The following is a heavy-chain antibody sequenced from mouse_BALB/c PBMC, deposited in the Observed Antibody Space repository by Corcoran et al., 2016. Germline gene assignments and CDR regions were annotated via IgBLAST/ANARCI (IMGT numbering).Heavy chain of an antibody. CDR2: INPYNGAT. CDR3: AREGPRYYAMDY. J-gene: IGHJ4*01. Sequence: EVQLQQSGPELVKPGASVKISCKASGYSFTGYYMHWVKQSHVKSLEWIGRINPYNGATSYNQNFKDKASLTVDKSSSTAYMELHSLTSEDSAVYYCAREGPRYYAMDYCGQGTSVTVSS. V-gene: IGHV1-26*01. CDR1: GYSFTGYY.